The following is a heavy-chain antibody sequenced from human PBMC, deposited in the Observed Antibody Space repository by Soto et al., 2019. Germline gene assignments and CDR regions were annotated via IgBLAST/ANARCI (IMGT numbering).Heavy chain of an antibody. CDR2: IYYSGST. Sequence: QVQLQESGPGLVRPSETLSLTCAVSGGSVRSGHYYWSWSRQPPGKGLEWIGFIYYSGSTNYNPSLKSRVTISVDTSKNQFSLKMSAVTAEDTAVYYCARSGAGSGWLGGQGTLVTVSS. V-gene: IGHV4-61*01. D-gene: IGHD6-19*01. CDR3: ARSGAGSGWL. J-gene: IGHJ4*02. CDR1: GGSVRSGHYY.